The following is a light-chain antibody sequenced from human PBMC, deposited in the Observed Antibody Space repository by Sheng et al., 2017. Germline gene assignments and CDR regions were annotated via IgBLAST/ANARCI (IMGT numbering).Light chain of an antibody. CDR1: QDISNY. Sequence: DIQMTQSPSSLSASVGDRVTITCQASQDISNYLNWYQQKPGKAPKLLIYDASNLETGGPHQGSVEVDLGQILPFTISSLQPEDIATYYCQQYDNLPQXTFGPGTKVGYQ. CDR3: QQYDNLPQXT. V-gene: IGKV1-33*01. CDR2: DAS. J-gene: IGKJ3*01.